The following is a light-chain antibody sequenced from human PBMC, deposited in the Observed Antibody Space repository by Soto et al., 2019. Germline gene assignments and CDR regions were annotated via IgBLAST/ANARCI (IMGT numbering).Light chain of an antibody. Sequence: ELGLTQSPGTLSLSPWERAILSCRASQSVSSNYLAWYQQKPGQAPRLLIYGASSRATGIQDRFSGIGSGTAFTVTIRRLEPEAFAVYYCHQYGDSPRLTGGGGTKVE. CDR2: GAS. CDR3: HQYGDSPRLT. CDR1: QSVSSNY. V-gene: IGKV3-20*01. J-gene: IGKJ4*02.